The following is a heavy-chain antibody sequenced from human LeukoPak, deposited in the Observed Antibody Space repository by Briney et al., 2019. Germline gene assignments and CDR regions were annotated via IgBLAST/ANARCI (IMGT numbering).Heavy chain of an antibody. Sequence: GGSLRLSCAASGFTFSSYAMHWVRQAPGKGLEWVAVISYDGCNKYYADSVKGRFTISRDNSKNTLYLQMNSLRAEDTAVYYCARDISLDYYDSSGYYGPVYWGQGTLVTVSS. CDR1: GFTFSSYA. CDR3: ARDISLDYYDSSGYYGPVY. CDR2: ISYDGCNK. J-gene: IGHJ4*02. D-gene: IGHD3-22*01. V-gene: IGHV3-30-3*01.